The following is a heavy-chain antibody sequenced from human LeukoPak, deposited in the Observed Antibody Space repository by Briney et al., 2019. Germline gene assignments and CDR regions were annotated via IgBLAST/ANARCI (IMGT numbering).Heavy chain of an antibody. D-gene: IGHD6-13*01. Sequence: ASVTVSCKASGYTFIGYYIHWVRQAPGQGLEWMGWINPNSGGTYYTQNFQGRVTMTRDTSISTAYMELSRLKSDDTAVYYCARFRYSSSLDAFDIWGQGTMVTVSS. J-gene: IGHJ3*02. V-gene: IGHV1-2*02. CDR3: ARFRYSSSLDAFDI. CDR1: GYTFIGYY. CDR2: INPNSGGT.